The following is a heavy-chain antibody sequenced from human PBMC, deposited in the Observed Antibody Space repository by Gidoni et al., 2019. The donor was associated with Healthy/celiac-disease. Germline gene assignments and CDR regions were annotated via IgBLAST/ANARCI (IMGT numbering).Heavy chain of an antibody. D-gene: IGHD3-9*01. J-gene: IGHJ6*02. CDR2: IIPIFGTA. CDR3: AREDNILTGYYTRYNGMDV. V-gene: IGHV1-69*01. Sequence: LEWMGGIIPIFGTANYAQKFQGRVTITADESTSTAYMELSSLRSEDTAVYYCAREDNILTGYYTRYNGMDVWGQGTTVTVSS.